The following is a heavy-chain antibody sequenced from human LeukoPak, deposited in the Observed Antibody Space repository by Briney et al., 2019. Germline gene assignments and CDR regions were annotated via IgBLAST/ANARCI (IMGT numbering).Heavy chain of an antibody. CDR3: ARDPFRITMVRGDRFAFDI. CDR2: IIPIFDTA. Sequence: SVKVSCKASGDTFSSYAISWVRQAPGQGLEWVGRIIPIFDTANYAQTFQGRVTITTDESTSTAYMELSSLRSEDTAVYYCARDPFRITMVRGDRFAFDIWGEGTMVTVSS. D-gene: IGHD3-10*01. J-gene: IGHJ3*02. CDR1: GDTFSSYA. V-gene: IGHV1-69*05.